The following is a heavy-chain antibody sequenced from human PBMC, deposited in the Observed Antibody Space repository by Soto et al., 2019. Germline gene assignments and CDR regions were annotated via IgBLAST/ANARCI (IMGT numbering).Heavy chain of an antibody. Sequence: GGSLRLSCSASGFTFSSYAMHWVRQAPGKGLEYVSAISSNGGSTYYADSVKGRFTISRDNSKNTLYLQMSSLRAEDTAVYYCVKGDIVVVVAATPSPYYYYYGMDVWGQGTTVTVSS. D-gene: IGHD2-15*01. CDR3: VKGDIVVVVAATPSPYYYYYGMDV. V-gene: IGHV3-64D*08. J-gene: IGHJ6*02. CDR1: GFTFSSYA. CDR2: ISSNGGST.